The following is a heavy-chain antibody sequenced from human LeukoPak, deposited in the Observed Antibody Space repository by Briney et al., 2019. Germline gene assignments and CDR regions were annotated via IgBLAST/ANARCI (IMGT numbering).Heavy chain of an antibody. D-gene: IGHD3-9*01. CDR1: GGSISPYY. V-gene: IGHV4-59*01. CDR2: IDPSGSA. CDR3: ARDHWLFSSKTWYYYGMDV. Sequence: ETLSLTCVVSGGSISPYYWSWIRQSPGKGLEWIGYIDPSGSASYNPSLKSRVTIFVDTSKNLFSLILTSVSASDTAICYCARDHWLFSSKTWYYYGMDVWGQGTTVTVSS. J-gene: IGHJ6*02.